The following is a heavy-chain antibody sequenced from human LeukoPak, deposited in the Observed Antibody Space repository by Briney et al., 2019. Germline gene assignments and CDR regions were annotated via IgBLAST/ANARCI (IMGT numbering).Heavy chain of an antibody. CDR1: GYTFTSYY. V-gene: IGHV1-46*01. Sequence: GASVKVSCKASGYTFTSYYMHWVRQAPGQGLEWMGIINPSGGSTSYAQKFQGRVTMTRDTSTSTVYMELSSLRSEDTAVYYCAREYYYDSSGYYKARYFDPWGRGTLVTVSS. D-gene: IGHD3-22*01. J-gene: IGHJ2*01. CDR2: INPSGGST. CDR3: AREYYYDSSGYYKARYFDP.